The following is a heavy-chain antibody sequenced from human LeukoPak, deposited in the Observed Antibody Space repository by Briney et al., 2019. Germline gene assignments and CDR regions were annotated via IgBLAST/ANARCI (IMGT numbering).Heavy chain of an antibody. J-gene: IGHJ6*03. CDR1: GFTFSNYA. V-gene: IGHV3-73*01. CDR3: TRRGYYYMDV. CDR2: IRSKANSYAT. Sequence: GGSLRLSCAASGFTFSNYAMSWVRQAPGKGLEWVGRIRSKANSYATAYAASVKGRFTISRDDSKNTAYLQMNSLKTEDTAVYYCTRRGYYYMDVWGKGTTVTVSS.